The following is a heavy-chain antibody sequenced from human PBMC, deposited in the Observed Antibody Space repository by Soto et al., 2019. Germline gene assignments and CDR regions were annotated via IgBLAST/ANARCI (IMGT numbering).Heavy chain of an antibody. CDR3: ARGGSSDWQVAFDF. Sequence: KPSETLSLTCAVYGGPFSGYFWNWIRQTPGKGLEWIGKVNHNGRNNYNPSLKSRVTISLDMSKNQISLKLTSVTAAGTAVYYCARGGSSDWQVAFDFWGQGTMVTVS. CDR2: VNHNGRN. CDR1: GGPFSGYF. V-gene: IGHV4-34*01. D-gene: IGHD6-19*01. J-gene: IGHJ3*01.